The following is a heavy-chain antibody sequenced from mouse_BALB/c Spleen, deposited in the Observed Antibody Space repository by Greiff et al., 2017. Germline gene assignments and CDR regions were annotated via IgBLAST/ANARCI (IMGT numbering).Heavy chain of an antibody. J-gene: IGHJ4*01. Sequence: QVQLQQPGAELVRPGASVKLSCKASGYTFNSYWINWVKQRPGQGLEWIGNIYPSDSYTNYNQKFKDKATLTVDKSSSTAYMQLSSPTSEDSAVYYCTREKDYRYMDYWGQGTSVTVSS. CDR3: TREKDYRYMDY. CDR1: GYTFNSYW. D-gene: IGHD2-14*01. CDR2: IYPSDSYT. V-gene: IGHV1-69*02.